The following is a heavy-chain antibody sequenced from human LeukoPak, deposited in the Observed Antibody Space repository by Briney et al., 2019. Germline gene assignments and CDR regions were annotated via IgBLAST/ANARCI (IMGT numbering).Heavy chain of an antibody. CDR3: ARDSGHGPFPRSGPY. V-gene: IGHV4-38-2*02. J-gene: IGHJ4*02. Sequence: PSETLSLTCTVSGYSISSGYYWGWIRQPPGKGLEWIGSIYHSGSTYYNPSLKSRVTISVDTSKNQFSLKLSSVTAADTAVYYCARDSGHGPFPRSGPYWGQGTLVTVSS. CDR1: GYSISSGYY. CDR2: IYHSGST. D-gene: IGHD2-15*01.